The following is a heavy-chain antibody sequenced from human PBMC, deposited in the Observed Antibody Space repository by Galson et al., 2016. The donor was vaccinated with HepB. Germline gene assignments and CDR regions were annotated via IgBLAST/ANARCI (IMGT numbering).Heavy chain of an antibody. CDR1: GFSFSAYG. CDR3: AKGGMSLSYQLLVDYFYYAMDV. CDR2: ISYDGMNE. Sequence: SLRLSCAASGFSFSAYGMHWVRQVPGKGLEWVAIISYDGMNESYADSVKGRFTISRDNSNNKVFLQMESLRTEDTALYYCAKGGMSLSYQLLVDYFYYAMDVWGRGTTVTVSS. D-gene: IGHD1-1*01. V-gene: IGHV3-30*18. J-gene: IGHJ6*02.